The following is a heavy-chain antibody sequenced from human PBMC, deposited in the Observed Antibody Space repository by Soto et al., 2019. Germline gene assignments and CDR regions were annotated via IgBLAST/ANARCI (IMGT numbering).Heavy chain of an antibody. CDR1: GFTFSDYY. J-gene: IGHJ4*02. D-gene: IGHD3-22*01. V-gene: IGHV3-11*01. Sequence: GALRLSCAASGFTFSDYYMSWIRQAPGKGLEWVSYISSSGSTIYYADSVKGRFTISRDNAKNSLYLQMNSLRAEDTAVYYCARDQGQYYYDSSSSHFDYWGQGTLVTVSS. CDR3: ARDQGQYYYDSSSSHFDY. CDR2: ISSSGSTI.